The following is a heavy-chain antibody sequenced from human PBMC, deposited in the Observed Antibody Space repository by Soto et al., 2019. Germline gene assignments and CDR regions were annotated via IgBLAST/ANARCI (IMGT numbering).Heavy chain of an antibody. CDR2: IGPAGAP. CDR1: GFTFSSYD. Sequence: GGSLRLSCVAYGFTFSSYDMHWVRQATGKGLEWVSGIGPAGAPYYPGSVKGGFTISRENAKNSLYLKMNSLRAGDTAVYYCARGGGYCTSTSCYYYGMDVWGQGTTVTVSS. D-gene: IGHD2-2*01. CDR3: ARGGGYCTSTSCYYYGMDV. J-gene: IGHJ6*02. V-gene: IGHV3-13*05.